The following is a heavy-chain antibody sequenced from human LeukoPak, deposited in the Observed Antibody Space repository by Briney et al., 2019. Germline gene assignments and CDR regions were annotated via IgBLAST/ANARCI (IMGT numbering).Heavy chain of an antibody. CDR1: GDSVSSNSAA. CDR3: ARDPQYYYDSRGYFDY. Sequence: SQTLSLTCAISGDSVSSNSAAWNWIRQSPSRGLEWLGRTYYRSKWYNDYAVSVKSRITINPDTSKNQFSLQLNSVTPEDTAVYYCARDPQYYYDSRGYFDYWGQGTLVTVSS. J-gene: IGHJ4*02. V-gene: IGHV6-1*01. D-gene: IGHD3-22*01. CDR2: TYYRSKWYN.